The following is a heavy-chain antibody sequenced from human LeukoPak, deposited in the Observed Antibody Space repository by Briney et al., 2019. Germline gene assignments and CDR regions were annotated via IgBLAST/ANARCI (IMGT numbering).Heavy chain of an antibody. CDR2: LIPIFGTA. Sequence: SVKVSCKASGGTVSRYAISWVRQAPGQGLEWMGGLIPIFGTANYAQKFQGRVTITADKSTSTAYMELSSLRSEDTAVYYCARGRFRDIVVVPAAMGYWGQGTLVTVSS. J-gene: IGHJ4*02. V-gene: IGHV1-69*06. CDR3: ARGRFRDIVVVPAAMGY. D-gene: IGHD2-2*01. CDR1: GGTVSRYA.